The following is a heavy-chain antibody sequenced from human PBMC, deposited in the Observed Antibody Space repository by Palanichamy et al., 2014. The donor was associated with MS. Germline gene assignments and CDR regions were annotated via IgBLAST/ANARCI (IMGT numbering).Heavy chain of an antibody. Sequence: EVRIGGGLGEGLVQPGGSLRLSCAASGFTSMDYSMDWVRQAPGKGLEWLSVISGASYGDVKYYADSVRGRFSVSRDKSKNTLYLQMDSLRVEDTAVYYCVRRPTDRIVASLNYYDIWGQGTLVAVSS. D-gene: IGHD3-16*01. CDR1: GFTSMDYS. J-gene: IGHJ4*02. CDR3: VRRPTDRIVASLNYYDI. CDR2: ISGASYGDVK. V-gene: IGHV3-23*04.